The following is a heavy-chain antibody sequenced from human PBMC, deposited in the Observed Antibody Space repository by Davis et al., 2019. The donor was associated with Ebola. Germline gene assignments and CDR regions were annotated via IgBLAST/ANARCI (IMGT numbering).Heavy chain of an antibody. CDR1: GGSISSSSYY. CDR3: ARDPGYSSGWYFDY. D-gene: IGHD6-19*01. V-gene: IGHV4-39*07. Sequence: SETLSLTCTVSGGSISSSSYYWGWIRQPPGKGLEWIGSIYYSGSTYYNPSLKSRVTISVDTSKNQFSLKLSSVTAADTAVYYCARDPGYSSGWYFDYWGQGTLVTVSS. J-gene: IGHJ4*02. CDR2: IYYSGST.